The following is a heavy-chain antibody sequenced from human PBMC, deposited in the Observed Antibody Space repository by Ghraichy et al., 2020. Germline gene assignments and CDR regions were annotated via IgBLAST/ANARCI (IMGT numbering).Heavy chain of an antibody. CDR3: ARGRRGRYYDSSGYYLDAFDI. J-gene: IGHJ3*02. D-gene: IGHD3-22*01. CDR2: IYYSGST. V-gene: IGHV4-59*01. CDR1: GGSISSYY. Sequence: SQTLSLTCTVSGGSISSYYWSWIRQPPGKGLEWIGYIYYSGSTNYNPSLKSRVTISVDTSKNQFSLKLSSVTAADTAVYYCARGRRGRYYDSSGYYLDAFDIWGQGTMVTVSS.